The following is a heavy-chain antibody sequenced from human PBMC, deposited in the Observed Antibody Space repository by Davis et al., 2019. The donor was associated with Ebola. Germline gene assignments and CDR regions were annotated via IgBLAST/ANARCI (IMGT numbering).Heavy chain of an antibody. CDR3: ANSPPRYCSSTSCYTNNYYYYYGMDV. CDR1: GGTFSSYA. CDR2: IIPIFGTA. V-gene: IGHV1-69*13. J-gene: IGHJ6*02. D-gene: IGHD2-2*02. Sequence: SVKVSCKASGGTFSSYAISWVRQAPGQGLEWMGGIIPIFGTANYAQKFQGRVTITADESTSTAYMELSSLRSEDTAVYYCANSPPRYCSSTSCYTNNYYYYYGMDVWGQGTTVTVSS.